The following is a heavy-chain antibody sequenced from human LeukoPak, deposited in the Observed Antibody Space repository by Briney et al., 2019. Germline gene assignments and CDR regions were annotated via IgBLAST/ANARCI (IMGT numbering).Heavy chain of an antibody. Sequence: ASVKVSCKASGYTFTGYYMHWVRQATGQGLEWMGWMNPNSGNTGYAQKFQGRVTITRNTSISTAYMELSSLRSEDTAVYYCARGLIVGATHGAFDIWGQGTMVTVSS. V-gene: IGHV1-8*03. J-gene: IGHJ3*02. CDR1: GYTFTGYY. CDR3: ARGLIVGATHGAFDI. CDR2: MNPNSGNT. D-gene: IGHD1-26*01.